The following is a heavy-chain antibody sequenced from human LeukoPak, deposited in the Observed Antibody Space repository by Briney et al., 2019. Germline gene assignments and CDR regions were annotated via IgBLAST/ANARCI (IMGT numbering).Heavy chain of an antibody. CDR2: IYYSGRS. J-gene: IGHJ4*02. D-gene: IGHD6-19*01. V-gene: IGHV4-31*03. CDR3: ARDSSGSFLDD. CDR1: GGSIDNVNYY. Sequence: SQALSLTCTIPGGSIDNVNYYWSWIRQHPGKGLEWIGSIYYSGRSFYNPSLESRLIMSVDTSKNQFSLNLNSVTAADTAVYYCARDSSGSFLDDWGPGTLVTVSS.